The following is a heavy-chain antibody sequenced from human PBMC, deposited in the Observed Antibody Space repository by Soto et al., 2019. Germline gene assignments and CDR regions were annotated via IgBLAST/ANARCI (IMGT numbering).Heavy chain of an antibody. V-gene: IGHV4-61*01. Sequence: SETLSLTCTVSGGSVSSGSYYWSWIRQPPGKGLEWIGYIYYSGSTNYNPSLKSRVTISVDTSKNQFSLNLRSVTAADTAVYYCARRTPLYASESSRFDPWGQGALVTVSS. CDR3: ARRTPLYASESSRFDP. CDR2: IYYSGST. J-gene: IGHJ5*02. CDR1: GGSVSSGSYY. D-gene: IGHD3-10*01.